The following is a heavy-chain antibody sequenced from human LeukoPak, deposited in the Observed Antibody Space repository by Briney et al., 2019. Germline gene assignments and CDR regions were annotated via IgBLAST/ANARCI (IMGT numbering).Heavy chain of an antibody. Sequence: SETLSLTCTVSGGSISSGGYYWSWIRQHPGKCLEWIGYIYYSGSTYYNPSLKSRVTISVDTSKNQFSLKLSSVTAADTVVYYCARAGTAGAIRFDYWGQGTLVTVSS. D-gene: IGHD6-13*01. CDR2: IYYSGST. CDR3: ARAGTAGAIRFDY. J-gene: IGHJ4*02. V-gene: IGHV4-31*03. CDR1: GGSISSGGYY.